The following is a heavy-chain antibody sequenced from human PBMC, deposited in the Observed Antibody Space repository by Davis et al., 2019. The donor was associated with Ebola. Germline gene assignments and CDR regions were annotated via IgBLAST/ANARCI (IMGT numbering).Heavy chain of an antibody. CDR2: IKQDGSEK. CDR1: GFTFGSYA. CDR3: ARDQSSSWSTNWFDP. Sequence: GESLKISCAASGFTFGSYAMSWVRQAPGKGLEWVANIKQDGSEKYYVDSVKGRFTISRDNSKNTLYLQMNSLRAEDTAVYYCARDQSSSWSTNWFDPWGQGTLVTVSS. D-gene: IGHD6-13*01. J-gene: IGHJ5*02. V-gene: IGHV3-7*01.